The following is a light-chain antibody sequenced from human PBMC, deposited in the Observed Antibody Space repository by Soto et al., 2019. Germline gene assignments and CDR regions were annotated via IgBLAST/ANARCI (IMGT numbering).Light chain of an antibody. CDR2: VAS. Sequence: EIVMTQCPATMSVSPGERATLSCRASQSVYSNLAWYQQKPGQAPRLLIYVASTRATGIPARFSGSGSGTEFILTISSLQSEDFAVYYCQQYNTWPLTFGGGTRVEIK. CDR1: QSVYSN. J-gene: IGKJ4*01. CDR3: QQYNTWPLT. V-gene: IGKV3-15*01.